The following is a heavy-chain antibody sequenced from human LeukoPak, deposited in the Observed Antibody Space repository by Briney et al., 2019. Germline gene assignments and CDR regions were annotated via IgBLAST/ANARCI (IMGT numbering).Heavy chain of an antibody. CDR1: GYTFTNYG. Sequence: ASVKVSCKASGYTFTNYGISWVRQAPGQGLEWMGWSSVYKGNTNYAQKLQGRVTMTTDTSTSTAYMELRSLRSDDTAVYYCARDSPISGHLDYWGQGTLVTVSS. V-gene: IGHV1-18*01. J-gene: IGHJ4*02. CDR3: ARDSPISGHLDY. D-gene: IGHD6-19*01. CDR2: SSVYKGNT.